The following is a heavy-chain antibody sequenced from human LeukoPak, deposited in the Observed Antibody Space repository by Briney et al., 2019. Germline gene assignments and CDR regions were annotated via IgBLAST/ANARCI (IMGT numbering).Heavy chain of an antibody. V-gene: IGHV3-30*18. J-gene: IGHJ4*02. CDR1: GFTFSSYG. CDR2: ISYDGSNK. Sequence: GRSLRLSCAASGFTFSSYGMHWVRQAPGKGLEWVAVISYDGSNKYYADSVKGRFTISRDNSKNTLYLQMNSLRAEDTAVYYCAKDTSVTYYFDYWGQGTLVTVSS. D-gene: IGHD4-17*01. CDR3: AKDTSVTYYFDY.